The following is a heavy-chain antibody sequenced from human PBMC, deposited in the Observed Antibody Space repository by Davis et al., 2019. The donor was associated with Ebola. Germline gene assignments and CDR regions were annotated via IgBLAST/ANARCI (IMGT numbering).Heavy chain of an antibody. CDR2: IYYSGST. CDR3: ARGGPYYYDSSGYYYGED. J-gene: IGHJ4*02. CDR1: GGSFSGYY. Sequence: PSETLSLTCAVYGGSFSGYYWGWIRQPPGKGLEWIGYIYYSGSTNYNPSLKSRVTISVDTSKNQFSLKLSSVTAADTAVYYCARGGPYYYDSSGYYYGEDWGQGTLVTVSS. D-gene: IGHD3-22*01. V-gene: IGHV4-59*01.